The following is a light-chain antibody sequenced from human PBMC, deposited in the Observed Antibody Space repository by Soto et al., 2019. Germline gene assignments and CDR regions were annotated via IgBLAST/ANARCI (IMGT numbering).Light chain of an antibody. J-gene: IGKJ1*01. Sequence: DIQMTPSPSTLSASVGDRVTITCRASQSISVWLAWYQQKAGKAPNLLIYKASRLESEVPSRFSGSGSETEFTLTISGLQPGDSATYYCQQYNSYSPTFGQGTKVEVK. CDR3: QQYNSYSPT. CDR1: QSISVW. V-gene: IGKV1-5*03. CDR2: KAS.